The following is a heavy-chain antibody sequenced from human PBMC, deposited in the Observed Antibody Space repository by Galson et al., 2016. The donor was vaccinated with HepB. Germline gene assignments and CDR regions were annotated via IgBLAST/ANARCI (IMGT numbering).Heavy chain of an antibody. CDR3: AKDTPSSGTIHGMDV. V-gene: IGHV1-46*01. D-gene: IGHD3-3*01. CDR2: INPSGDDT. CDR1: GYTFTNYY. Sequence: SVKVSCKASGYTFTNYYMHWVRQAPGQGLEWMVVINPSGDDTRYAHTVKGRVTMTRDTSTSTVYMEMSSLRSEDTAVYYCAKDTPSSGTIHGMDVWGQGTTVTVSS. J-gene: IGHJ6*02.